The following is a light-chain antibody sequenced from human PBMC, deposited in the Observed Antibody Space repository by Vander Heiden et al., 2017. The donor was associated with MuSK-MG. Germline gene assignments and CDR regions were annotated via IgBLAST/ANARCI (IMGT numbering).Light chain of an antibody. V-gene: IGKV1-39*01. CDR1: QSISSY. Sequence: DIQLTQSPSSLSASVGDRVTITCRASQSISSYLNWYQQKPGKAPKLLIYAASSLQSGVPSRFSGSGSGTDFTLTISSLQPEDFATDYCQQSYSTPLTFGGGTKVEIK. J-gene: IGKJ4*01. CDR2: AAS. CDR3: QQSYSTPLT.